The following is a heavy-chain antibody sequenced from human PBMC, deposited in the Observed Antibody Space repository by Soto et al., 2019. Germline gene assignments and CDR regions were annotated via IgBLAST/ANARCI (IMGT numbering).Heavy chain of an antibody. D-gene: IGHD6-13*01. CDR1: GDSVSSNSAA. V-gene: IGHV6-1*01. Sequence: QVQLQQSGPGLVKPSQTLSLTCAISGDSVSSNSAAWNWIRQSPSRALEWLGRTYYRSKWYNYYAVSVNTRLTITPDGSKTPFSEKLTSVTPEETAVYYCASEMVRQQLAYYCDYWGQGTLVTVAS. J-gene: IGHJ4*02. CDR2: TYYRSKWYN. CDR3: ASEMVRQQLAYYCDY.